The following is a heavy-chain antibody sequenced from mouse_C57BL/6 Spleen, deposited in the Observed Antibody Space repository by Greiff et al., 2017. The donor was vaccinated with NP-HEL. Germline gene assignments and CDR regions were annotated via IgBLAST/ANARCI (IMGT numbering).Heavy chain of an antibody. J-gene: IGHJ3*01. CDR1: GFSLTSYG. CDR2: IWRGGST. D-gene: IGHD1-1*01. Sequence: VKLVESGPGLVQPSQSLSITCTVSGFSLTSYGVHWVRQSPGKGLEWLGVIWRGGSTDYNAAFMSRLSITTDNSKNQVFFKMNSLQTDNTAIYYCAKRDSYDSSNSFAYWGQGTLVTVSA. CDR3: AKRDSYDSSNSFAY. V-gene: IGHV2-5*01.